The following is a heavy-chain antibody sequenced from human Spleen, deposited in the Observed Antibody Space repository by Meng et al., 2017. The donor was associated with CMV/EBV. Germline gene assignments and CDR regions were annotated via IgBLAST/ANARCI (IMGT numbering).Heavy chain of an antibody. CDR2: IYYNGKT. D-gene: IGHD3-9*01. CDR1: GDSISTSSYH. Sequence: SETLSLTCSVSGDSISTSSYHWGWIRQPPGKGLEWIGRIYYNGKTYYSPSLKSRVTISVDTSKNQFSLKLSSVTAADTAVYYCARDYDILTGYHVATRYNWLDPWGQGTLVTVSS. V-gene: IGHV4-39*07. CDR3: ARDYDILTGYHVATRYNWLDP. J-gene: IGHJ5*02.